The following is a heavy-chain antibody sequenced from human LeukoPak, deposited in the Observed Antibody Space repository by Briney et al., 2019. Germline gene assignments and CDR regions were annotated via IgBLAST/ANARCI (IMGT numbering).Heavy chain of an antibody. J-gene: IGHJ5*02. D-gene: IGHD2-15*01. CDR2: INHSGST. Sequence: SETLSLTCAVYGGSFSGYYWSWIRQPPGKGLEWIGEINHSGSTNYNPSLKSRVTISVDTSKNQFSLKLSSVTAADTAVYYCAGVVVAATANWFDPWGQGTLVTVSS. V-gene: IGHV4-34*01. CDR3: AGVVVAATANWFDP. CDR1: GGSFSGYY.